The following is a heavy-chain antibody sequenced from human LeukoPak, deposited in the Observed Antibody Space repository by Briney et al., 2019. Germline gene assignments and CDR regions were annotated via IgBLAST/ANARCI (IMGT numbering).Heavy chain of an antibody. CDR1: GFTFSSYA. D-gene: IGHD4-17*01. J-gene: IGHJ3*02. CDR3: ARDHENWAATTTSAAFDI. Sequence: GGSLRLSCAASGFTFSSYAMHWVRQAPGKGLEYVSAISSNGGNTYYANSVKGRFTISRDNSKNTLYLQMGSLRAEDMAVYYCARDHENWAATTTSAAFDIWGQGTMVTVSS. CDR2: ISSNGGNT. V-gene: IGHV3-64*01.